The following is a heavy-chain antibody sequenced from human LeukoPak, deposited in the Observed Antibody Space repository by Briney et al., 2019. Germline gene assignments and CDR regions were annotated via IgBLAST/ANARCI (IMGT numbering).Heavy chain of an antibody. J-gene: IGHJ3*02. CDR3: ARDPYGPPDAFDI. Sequence: SETLSLTCSVSGDSISPNFWTWIRQPPGKGLEWIGYIFDSGSTNYNPSPKSRVSISLDTSKNQFSLKLDSVTAADTAVYFCARDPYGPPDAFDIWGQGTTVTVSS. D-gene: IGHD3-10*01. V-gene: IGHV4-59*01. CDR1: GDSISPNF. CDR2: IFDSGST.